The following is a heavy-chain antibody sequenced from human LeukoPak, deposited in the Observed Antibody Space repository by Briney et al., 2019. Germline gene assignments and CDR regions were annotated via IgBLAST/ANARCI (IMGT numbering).Heavy chain of an antibody. CDR1: GGTFSSYA. CDR3: ARDQDGHYYDSSGYYYY. Sequence: ASVKVSCKASGGTFSSYAISWVRQAPGQGLEWMGRIIPIPGIANYAQKFQGRVTITADTSTSTAYMELSSLRSEDTAVYYCARDQDGHYYDSSGYYYYWGQGTLVTVSS. D-gene: IGHD3-22*01. J-gene: IGHJ4*02. V-gene: IGHV1-69*04. CDR2: IIPIPGIA.